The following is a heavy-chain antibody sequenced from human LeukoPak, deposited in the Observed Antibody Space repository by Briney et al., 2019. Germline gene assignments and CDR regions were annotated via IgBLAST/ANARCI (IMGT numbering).Heavy chain of an antibody. CDR2: IYYLETT. V-gene: IGHV4-61*08. D-gene: IGHD5-18*01. Sequence: SETLSLTCIVSGGSVSSVGSYWSWIRQPPGKGLEWMGNIYYLETTNYNPSLKSRVTLSVDTSKNQFPLKLSSVTAADTAVYYCAREFSLVDTAMVRWDAFDIWGQGTMVTVSS. CDR3: AREFSLVDTAMVRWDAFDI. J-gene: IGHJ3*02. CDR1: GGSVSSVGSY.